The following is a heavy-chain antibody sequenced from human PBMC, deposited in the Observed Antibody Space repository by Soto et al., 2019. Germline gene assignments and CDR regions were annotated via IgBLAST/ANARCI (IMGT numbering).Heavy chain of an antibody. CDR1: GCSISSYY. CDR3: ARGVCSTTSCYTWFDS. J-gene: IGHJ5*01. Sequence: XETLSLTCTVSGCSISSYYWSWIRQPPGRGLEWIGYIYYSGSTNYNPSLKSRVTISVDTSKNQFSLKLSSVTAADTAVYYCARGVCSTTSCYTWFDSWGQGTLVTVSS. V-gene: IGHV4-59*01. D-gene: IGHD2-2*02. CDR2: IYYSGST.